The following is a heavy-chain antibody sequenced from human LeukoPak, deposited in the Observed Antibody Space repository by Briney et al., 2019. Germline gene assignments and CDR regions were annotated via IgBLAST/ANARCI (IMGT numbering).Heavy chain of an antibody. D-gene: IGHD3-10*01. Sequence: TSETLSLTCAVYGGSFSGYYWSWIRQPPGKGLEWIGEINHSGSTNYNPSLKSRVTISVDTSKNQFSLKLSSVTAADTSVYFCARGSNYYESGKGWFDPWGQGTLVTVSS. V-gene: IGHV4-34*01. CDR1: GGSFSGYY. CDR3: ARGSNYYESGKGWFDP. J-gene: IGHJ5*02. CDR2: INHSGST.